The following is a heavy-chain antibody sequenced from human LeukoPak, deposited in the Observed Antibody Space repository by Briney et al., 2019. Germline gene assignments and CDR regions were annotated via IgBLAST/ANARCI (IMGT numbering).Heavy chain of an antibody. CDR3: AGNGY. Sequence: GGSLRLSCTASGFTFGDYAMSWVRQAPGKGLEWVAVISYDGSNKYYADSVKGRFTISRDNSKNTLYLQMNSLRAEDTAVYYCAGNGYWGQGTLVTVSS. CDR1: GFTFGDYA. J-gene: IGHJ4*02. V-gene: IGHV3-30-3*01. CDR2: ISYDGSNK. D-gene: IGHD4-23*01.